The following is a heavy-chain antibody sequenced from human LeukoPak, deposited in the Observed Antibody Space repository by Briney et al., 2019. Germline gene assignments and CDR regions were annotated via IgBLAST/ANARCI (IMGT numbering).Heavy chain of an antibody. J-gene: IGHJ4*02. CDR3: AKGAPTTRGLDH. CDR2: ITWDSSIT. D-gene: IGHD5-24*01. V-gene: IGHV3-9*01. CDR1: GFTFDDFA. Sequence: GRSLRLSCAASGFTFDDFAMRWVRQAPGKGLEWVSGITWDSSITGYVDSVKGRFTISRDNAKNSLHLQMNSLRAEDTALYFCAKGAPTTRGLDHWGGGTLVTVSS.